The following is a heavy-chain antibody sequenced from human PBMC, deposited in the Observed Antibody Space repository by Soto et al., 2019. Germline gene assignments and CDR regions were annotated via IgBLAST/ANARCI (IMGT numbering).Heavy chain of an antibody. J-gene: IGHJ4*02. CDR3: ARGASRYFDWLLTFDY. V-gene: IGHV1-69*12. CDR1: GGTFSSYA. D-gene: IGHD3-9*01. CDR2: IIPIFGTA. Sequence: QVQLVQSGAEVKKPGSSVKVSCKASGGTFSSYAFSWVRQAPGQGLEWMGGIIPIFGTANYAQKFQDRVTITAGESTSTAYMALSSLRSEETAVYYCARGASRYFDWLLTFDYWGQGTLVTVSS.